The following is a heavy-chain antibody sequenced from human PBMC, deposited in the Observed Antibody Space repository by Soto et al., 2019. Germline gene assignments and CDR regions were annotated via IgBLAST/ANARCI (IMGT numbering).Heavy chain of an antibody. V-gene: IGHV3-30*18. CDR3: AKDRVGGTFYTPLAF. Sequence: QVQLVESGGGGSQLGGSLRLSFKASASNLDIFGLHWFRQVLGRGRGWVAVITYDGSFQYYADSVKGRFTISRDNSKNTLSLHLNTLKPEDTAVYHCAKDRVGGTFYTPLAFWGQGTLVTVSS. D-gene: IGHD1-7*01. J-gene: IGHJ4*02. CDR1: ASNLDIFG. CDR2: ITYDGSFQ.